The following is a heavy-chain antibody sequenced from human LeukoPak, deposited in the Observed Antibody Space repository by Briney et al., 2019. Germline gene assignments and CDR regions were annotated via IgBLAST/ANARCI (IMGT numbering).Heavy chain of an antibody. V-gene: IGHV3-7*01. Sequence: GGSLRLSCAVSGFTFSDYWMNWVRQAPEKGLEWVASIHLNGGEKSYVDSVKGRFTISRDNPKNSLYLQMSSLRAEDTGVYYCAGDGAVARLYFDLWGQGTLVTVSS. D-gene: IGHD6-6*01. CDR3: AGDGAVARLYFDL. CDR2: IHLNGGEK. CDR1: GFTFSDYW. J-gene: IGHJ4*01.